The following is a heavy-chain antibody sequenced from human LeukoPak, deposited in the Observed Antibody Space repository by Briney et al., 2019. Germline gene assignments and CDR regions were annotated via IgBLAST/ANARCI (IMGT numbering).Heavy chain of an antibody. J-gene: IGHJ4*02. CDR1: GFTFSGYW. CDR3: AREGDYSPFDC. D-gene: IGHD2-21*01. V-gene: IGHV3-74*01. CDR2: INSDGSRT. Sequence: GGFLRLSCATSGFTFSGYWMHWVRQARGKGLVWVSRINSDGSRTTYGDSVKGRFTISRDNAKNTLYPQMNSLRVEDTAVYYCAREGDYSPFDCWGQGTLVTVSS.